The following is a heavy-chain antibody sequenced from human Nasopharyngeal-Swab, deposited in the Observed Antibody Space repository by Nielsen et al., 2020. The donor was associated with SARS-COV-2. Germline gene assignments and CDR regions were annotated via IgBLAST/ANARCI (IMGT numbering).Heavy chain of an antibody. J-gene: IGHJ6*03. CDR1: GYSFTSYW. D-gene: IGHD6-19*01. V-gene: IGHV5-51*01. Sequence: GESLKISCKGSGYSFTSYWIGWERQKPGKGLEWMGIIYPGDSDTRYSPSFQGQVTISADKSISTAYLQWSSLKASDTAMYYCAGQGAVAGYYYYYMDVWGKGTTVTVSS. CDR2: IYPGDSDT. CDR3: AGQGAVAGYYYYYMDV.